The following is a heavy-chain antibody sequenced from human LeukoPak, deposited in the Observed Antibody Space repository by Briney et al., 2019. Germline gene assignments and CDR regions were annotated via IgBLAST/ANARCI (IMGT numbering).Heavy chain of an antibody. J-gene: IGHJ4*02. V-gene: IGHV1-46*01. CDR2: INPSGGSA. CDR1: GYTFTNYY. D-gene: IGHD2-21*01. Sequence: SVKVSCTASGYTFTNYYIHWVRQAPGQGLEWMGTINPSGGSASHAQKFQGRVTMTRNTSTSTVYMELSSLRSEDTALYYCAKNRLAGVMYETDYWGQGTLVTVSS. CDR3: AKNRLAGVMYETDY.